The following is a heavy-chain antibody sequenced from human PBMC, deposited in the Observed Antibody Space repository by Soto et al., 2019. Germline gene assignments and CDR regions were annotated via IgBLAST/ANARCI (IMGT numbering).Heavy chain of an antibody. CDR2: ISAYNGNT. D-gene: IGHD2-21*02. CDR3: ARDGVVTAIPYYYGMDV. J-gene: IGHJ6*02. V-gene: IGHV1-18*01. CDR1: GYTFTSYG. Sequence: QVQLVQSGAEVKKPGASVKVSCKASGYTFTSYGISWVRQAPGQGLEWMGWISAYNGNTNYAQKLQGRVTMTTDTSTSTAYMELRSQRSDDTAVYYCARDGVVTAIPYYYGMDVWGQGTTVTVSS.